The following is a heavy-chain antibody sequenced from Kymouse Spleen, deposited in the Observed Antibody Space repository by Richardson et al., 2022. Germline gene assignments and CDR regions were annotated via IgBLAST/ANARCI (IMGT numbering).Heavy chain of an antibody. J-gene: IGHJ6*02. CDR3: AREMVRGVPLYYYYGMDV. CDR2: IWYDGSNK. V-gene: IGHV3-33*01. Sequence: QVQLVESGGGVVQPGRSLRLSCAASGFTFSSYGMHWVRQAPGKGLEWVAVIWYDGSNKYYADSVKGRFTISRDNSKNTLYLQMNSLRAEDTAVYYCAREMVRGVPLYYYYGMDVWGQGTTVTVSS. CDR1: GFTFSSYG. D-gene: IGHD3-10*01.